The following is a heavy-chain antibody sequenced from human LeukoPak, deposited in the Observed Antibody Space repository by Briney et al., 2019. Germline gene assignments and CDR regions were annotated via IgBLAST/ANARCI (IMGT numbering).Heavy chain of an antibody. CDR2: INESGTT. Sequence: PSETLSLTCAVFGGSFSGYYWTRLRQAPGKGLEWCGEINESGTTNYNASLNNRVTISVDTSKNQFSLKLTSLTAADTAVFYCARALMTLVRGVPRTTWFHPWGQGTLVTVSS. J-gene: IGHJ5*02. CDR1: GGSFSGYY. D-gene: IGHD3-10*01. V-gene: IGHV4-34*01. CDR3: ARALMTLVRGVPRTTWFHP.